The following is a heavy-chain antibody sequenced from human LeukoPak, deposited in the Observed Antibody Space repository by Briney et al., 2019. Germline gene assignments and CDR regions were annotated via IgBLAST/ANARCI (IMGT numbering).Heavy chain of an antibody. CDR1: GGSFSGYY. D-gene: IGHD3-22*01. J-gene: IGHJ4*02. CDR2: INHSGST. Sequence: SETLFLTCAVYGGSFSGYYWSWIRQPPGKGLEWIGEINHSGSTNYDPSLKSRVTISVDTSKNQFSLKLSSVTAADTAVYYCARGLQTYYYDSSGHQLDYWGQGTLVTVSS. CDR3: ARGLQTYYYDSSGHQLDY. V-gene: IGHV4-34*01.